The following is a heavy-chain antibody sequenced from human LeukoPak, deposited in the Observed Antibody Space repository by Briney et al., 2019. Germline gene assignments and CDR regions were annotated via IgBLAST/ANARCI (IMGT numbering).Heavy chain of an antibody. J-gene: IGHJ4*02. Sequence: GGSLRVSCAASGFTFTYYAIHWVRQAPGKGLEWVAFIRYDGTNKNYADSVKGRFTISRDNSKNTLYLQMNSLRVEDTAVYYCAKARTRGYSYGSFDYWGQGTLVTVSS. CDR1: GFTFTYYA. CDR2: IRYDGTNK. V-gene: IGHV3-30*02. D-gene: IGHD5-18*01. CDR3: AKARTRGYSYGSFDY.